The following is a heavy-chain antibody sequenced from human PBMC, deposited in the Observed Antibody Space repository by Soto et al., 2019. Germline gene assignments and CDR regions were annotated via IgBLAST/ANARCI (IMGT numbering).Heavy chain of an antibody. CDR3: AKDIRDQWPNPWLTS. Sequence: EVQLVESGGGLVQPGRSLRLSCAASGFTFDDYAMHWVRQAPGKGLEWVSGISWNSGSIGYADSVKGRFTISRDNAKNSLYLQMNSLRAEDTALYYCAKDIRDQWPNPWLTSWGQGTLVTVSS. V-gene: IGHV3-9*01. CDR2: ISWNSGSI. J-gene: IGHJ5*02. CDR1: GFTFDDYA. D-gene: IGHD6-19*01.